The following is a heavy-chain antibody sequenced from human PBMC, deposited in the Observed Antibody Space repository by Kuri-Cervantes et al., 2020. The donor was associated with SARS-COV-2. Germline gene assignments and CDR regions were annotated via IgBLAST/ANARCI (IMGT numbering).Heavy chain of an antibody. CDR3: ARLNYDSSGYYADY. D-gene: IGHD3-22*01. J-gene: IGHJ4*02. Sequence: GESLKISCAASGFTFSSYDMHWVRQATGKGLEWVSAIGTAGDTYFPGSVKGRFTISRENAKNSLCLQMNSLRAGDTAVYYCARLNYDSSGYYADYWGQGTLVTVSS. CDR1: GFTFSSYD. V-gene: IGHV3-13*01. CDR2: IGTAGDT.